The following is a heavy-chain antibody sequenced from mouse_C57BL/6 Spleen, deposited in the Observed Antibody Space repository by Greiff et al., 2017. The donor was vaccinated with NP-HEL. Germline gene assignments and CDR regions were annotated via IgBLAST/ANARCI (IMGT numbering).Heavy chain of an antibody. CDR3: ARIKLTGTGYFDV. Sequence: EVKLVESGGGLVKPGGSLKLSCAASGFTFSDYGMHWVRQAPEKGLEWVAYISSGSSTIYYADTVKGRFTISRDNAKNTQFLQMTSLRSEDTAMYYCARIKLTGTGYFDVWGTGTTVTVSS. D-gene: IGHD4-1*01. CDR2: ISSGSSTI. CDR1: GFTFSDYG. V-gene: IGHV5-17*01. J-gene: IGHJ1*03.